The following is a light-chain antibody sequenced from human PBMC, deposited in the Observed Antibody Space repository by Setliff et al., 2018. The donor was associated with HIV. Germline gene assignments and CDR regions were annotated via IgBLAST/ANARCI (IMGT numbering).Light chain of an antibody. V-gene: IGLV2-14*01. Sequence: QSALTQPASVSGSPGQSITTSCTGTSNDFGSYDYVSWYQHQPGKVPKLMIYEVSNRPSGVSDRFSGSKSGNTASLTISGLQPEDEADYYCSTWDYSLSAHVFGGGTKVTVL. CDR2: EVS. CDR3: STWDYSLSAHV. CDR1: SNDFGSYDY. J-gene: IGLJ3*02.